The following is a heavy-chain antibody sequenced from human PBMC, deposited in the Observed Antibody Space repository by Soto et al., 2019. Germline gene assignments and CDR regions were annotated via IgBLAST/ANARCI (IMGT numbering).Heavy chain of an antibody. Sequence: TSETLSLTCIVSGGSISNYYWNWIRQPPGNGLEYIGYVYDSGSTKYNPSLKSRVTISLDTSKNQFSLKLSSVTAADTAVYYCARSYDSSGRPRHYFDYWGQGALVTV. D-gene: IGHD3-22*01. CDR1: GGSISNYY. J-gene: IGHJ4*02. V-gene: IGHV4-59*01. CDR3: ARSYDSSGRPRHYFDY. CDR2: VYDSGST.